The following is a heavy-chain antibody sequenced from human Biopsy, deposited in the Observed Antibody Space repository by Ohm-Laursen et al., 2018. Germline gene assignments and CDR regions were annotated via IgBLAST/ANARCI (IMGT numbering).Heavy chain of an antibody. CDR1: GYSFTTYD. D-gene: IGHD6-6*01. CDR3: ARGSPRRVSIFEASIYWFDT. Sequence: ASVKVSCKASGYSFTTYDVNWVRQARGQGLEWMGWMIPNSGKTGYAQRFQGRVTLIMNTSIGTAYMELSGLRSEDTAVYYCARGSPRRVSIFEASIYWFDTWGQGTLVTVSS. J-gene: IGHJ5*02. CDR2: MIPNSGKT. V-gene: IGHV1-8*01.